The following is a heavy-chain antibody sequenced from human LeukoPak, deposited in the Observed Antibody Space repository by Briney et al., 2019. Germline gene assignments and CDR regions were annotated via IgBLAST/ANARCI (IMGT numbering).Heavy chain of an antibody. V-gene: IGHV3-7*05. J-gene: IGHJ3*02. CDR3: VRVADYYDSSGYSIDAFDI. Sequence: GGSLRLSCEASGFTFSNYWMSWVRQAPGKGLEWVANIKQDGSEKYFVGSVMGRFTISRDNAKNSLFLQMNSLKTEDTAVYFCVRVADYYDSSGYSIDAFDIWGQGTMVTVSS. D-gene: IGHD3-22*01. CDR2: IKQDGSEK. CDR1: GFTFSNYW.